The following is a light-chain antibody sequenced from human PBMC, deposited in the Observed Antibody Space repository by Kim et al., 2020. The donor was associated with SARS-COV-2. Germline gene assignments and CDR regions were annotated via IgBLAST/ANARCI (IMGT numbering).Light chain of an antibody. CDR1: QSVSSY. J-gene: IGKJ5*01. CDR2: DAS. V-gene: IGKV3-11*01. CDR3: QQRSNWPSLT. Sequence: SPGERATLSCRASQSVSSYLAWYQQKPGQAPRLLIYDASNRATGIPARFSGSGSGTDFTLTISSLEPEDFAVYYCQQRSNWPSLTFGQGTRLEIK.